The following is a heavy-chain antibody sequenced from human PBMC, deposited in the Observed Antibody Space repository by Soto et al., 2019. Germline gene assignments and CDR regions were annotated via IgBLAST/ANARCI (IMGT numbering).Heavy chain of an antibody. Sequence: PAETLSLTCTASGGTISSYARSWIRQAPGKGLEWVSAISGSGGSSTYYADSVKGRFTISRDNSMHTLFLQMNSLRAEDTALYYCAKIGGVPLGWGQGTLVTVSS. CDR2: ISGSGGSST. J-gene: IGHJ4*02. CDR1: GGTISSYA. D-gene: IGHD3-3*01. V-gene: IGHV3-23*01. CDR3: AKIGGVPLG.